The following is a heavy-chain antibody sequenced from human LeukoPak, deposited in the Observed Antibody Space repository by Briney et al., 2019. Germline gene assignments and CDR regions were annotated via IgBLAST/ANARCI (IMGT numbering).Heavy chain of an antibody. Sequence: PGGSLRLSCAASGFTVSNNYMSWVRQAAGKGLEWVSIIYRDGTTYYADSVKGRFTISRDNSKNTLYLQMNSLRAEDTAVYYCAKSGLNRFDYWGQGTLVTVSS. CDR1: GFTVSNNY. CDR3: AKSGLNRFDY. V-gene: IGHV3-53*01. D-gene: IGHD2-15*01. J-gene: IGHJ4*02. CDR2: IYRDGTT.